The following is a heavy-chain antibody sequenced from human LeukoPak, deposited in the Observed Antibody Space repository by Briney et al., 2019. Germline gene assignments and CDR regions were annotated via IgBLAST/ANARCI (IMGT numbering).Heavy chain of an antibody. Sequence: PSETLSLTCTVSGGSINSGDNYWSWIRQPPGKGLEWIGFIYYRGTTYYNPSLKSRVSISIDTSRNQFSLKLNSVTAADTAVYYCARGRRDIAVADSYWYFDLWGRGTLVTVSS. J-gene: IGHJ2*01. CDR3: ARGRRDIAVADSYWYFDL. D-gene: IGHD6-19*01. CDR1: GGSINSGDNY. CDR2: IYYRGTT. V-gene: IGHV4-30-4*01.